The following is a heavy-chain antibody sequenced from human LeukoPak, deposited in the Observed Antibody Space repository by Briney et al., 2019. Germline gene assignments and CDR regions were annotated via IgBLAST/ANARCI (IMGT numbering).Heavy chain of an antibody. J-gene: IGHJ1*01. CDR2: IR. V-gene: IGHV3-30*02. Sequence: GGSLRLSCAASGFTFSSYGMHWVRQAPGKGLEWVAFIRCRFTISRDNSKNTLYLQMNSLRAEDTAVYYCAKELHQLYRSGGSCYSVWYFQHWGQGTLVTVSS. CDR3: AKELHQLYRSGGSCYSVWYFQH. CDR1: GFTFSSYG. D-gene: IGHD2-15*01.